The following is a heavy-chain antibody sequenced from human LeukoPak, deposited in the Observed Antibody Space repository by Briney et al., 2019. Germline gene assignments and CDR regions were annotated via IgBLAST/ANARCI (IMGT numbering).Heavy chain of an antibody. CDR2: IYPRDGST. Sequence: GASVNVSCKASGYTFTDSYMHWVRQAPGQGLEWMGMIYPRDGSTSYAQKFQGRVTVTRDTSTSTVHMELSGLRSEDTAVYYCARDQEGFDYWGQGTLVTVSS. J-gene: IGHJ4*02. CDR1: GYTFTDSY. V-gene: IGHV1-46*01. CDR3: ARDQEGFDY.